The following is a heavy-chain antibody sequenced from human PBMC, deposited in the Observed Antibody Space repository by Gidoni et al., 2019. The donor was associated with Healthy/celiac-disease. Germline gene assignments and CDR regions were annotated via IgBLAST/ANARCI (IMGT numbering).Heavy chain of an antibody. CDR2: IYTSGST. J-gene: IGHJ1*01. V-gene: IGHV4-61*02. CDR3: AREDRGSYYGGAASWGYFQH. Sequence: HGQLPESGPGLVQPYQHLSLTHPVTGGATSSRTHSSSWIRQPAGKGLEWIGSIYTSGSTNYNPSLKSRVTISVDTSKNQFSLKLSSVTAADTAVYYCAREDRGSYYGGAASWGYFQHWGQGTLVTVSS. CDR1: GGATSSRTHS. D-gene: IGHD1-26*01.